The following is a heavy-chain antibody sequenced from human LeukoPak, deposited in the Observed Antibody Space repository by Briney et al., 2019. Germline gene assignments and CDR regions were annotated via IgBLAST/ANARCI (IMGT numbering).Heavy chain of an antibody. D-gene: IGHD6-13*01. J-gene: IGHJ6*03. CDR2: FDPEDGET. CDR3: ARDNSSSNYYYYYYMDV. V-gene: IGHV1-24*01. Sequence: GASVKVSCKVSGYTLTELSMHWVRRAPGKGLEWMGGFDPEDGETIYAQKFQGRVTMTEDTSTDTAYMELSSLRSEDTAVYYCARDNSSSNYYYYYYMDVWGKGTTVTVSS. CDR1: GYTLTELS.